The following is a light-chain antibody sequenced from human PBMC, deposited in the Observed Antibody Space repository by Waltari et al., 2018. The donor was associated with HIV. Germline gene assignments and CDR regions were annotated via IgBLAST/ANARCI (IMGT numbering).Light chain of an antibody. CDR2: DTD. J-gene: IGLJ2*01. CDR3: LLSYSGVRV. CDR1: TGAVTTGPY. Sequence: QPVVTPEPSLTVSPGETVTLTCGSRTGAVTTGPYVYWFQQPPGRAPRTLIYDTDKRHSWTPARFSGSLLGSLGGRAALTLSGALLEDEADYYCLLSYSGVRVFGGGTKLTV. V-gene: IGLV7-46*01.